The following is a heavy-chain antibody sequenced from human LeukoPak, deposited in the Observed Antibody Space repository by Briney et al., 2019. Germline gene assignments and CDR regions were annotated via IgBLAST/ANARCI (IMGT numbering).Heavy chain of an antibody. CDR2: ISSSSSYT. CDR1: GFTFSDYY. V-gene: IGHV3-11*05. D-gene: IGHD5/OR15-5a*01. CDR3: AKGIYVRSIYGMDV. J-gene: IGHJ6*02. Sequence: GGSLRLSCAASGFTFSDYYMSWIRQAPGKGLEWVSYISSSSSYTNYEDSVKGRFTISRDNSKNTLYLQMNSLRAEDTAVYYCAKGIYVRSIYGMDVWGQGTTVTVSS.